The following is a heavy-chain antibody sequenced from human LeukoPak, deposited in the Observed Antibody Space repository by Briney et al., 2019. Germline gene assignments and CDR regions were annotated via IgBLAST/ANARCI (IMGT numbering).Heavy chain of an antibody. V-gene: IGHV3-30*18. CDR1: GFTFSSYG. CDR3: AKGPDGYRSFDY. CDR2: ISYDGSNK. Sequence: PGGSLRLSCAASGFTFSSYGMHWVRQAPGKGLEWVAVISYDGSNKYYADSVKGRLTISRDNSKNTLYLQMNSLRAEDTAVYYCAKGPDGYRSFDYWGQGTLVTVSS. D-gene: IGHD5-24*01. J-gene: IGHJ4*02.